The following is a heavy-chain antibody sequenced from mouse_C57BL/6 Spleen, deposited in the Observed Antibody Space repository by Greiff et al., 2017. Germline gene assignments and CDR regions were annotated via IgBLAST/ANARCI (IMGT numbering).Heavy chain of an antibody. D-gene: IGHD2-5*01. J-gene: IGHJ2*01. CDR2: IDPDNGDT. Sequence: EVQLQQSGAELVRPGASVKLSCTASGFTFKDDYMHWVKQRPEQGLEWIGWIDPDNGDTEYASKFQGKATITADTSSNTAYLQLSSLTSEDTAVYYCTTDYSNPYYFDYWGQGTTLTVSS. V-gene: IGHV14-4*01. CDR3: TTDYSNPYYFDY. CDR1: GFTFKDDY.